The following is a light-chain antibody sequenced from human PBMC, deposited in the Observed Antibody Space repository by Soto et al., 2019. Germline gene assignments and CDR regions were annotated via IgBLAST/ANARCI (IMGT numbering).Light chain of an antibody. J-gene: IGLJ1*01. CDR2: DVS. CDR3: SSYTSSSTLYV. V-gene: IGLV2-14*01. Sequence: QSVLTQAASVSGSHGHSITISCTGTSSDVGGYNYVSWYQQHPGKDPKLMSYDVSDRPSGVSSRFSGSKSGNTAALTISGLQAEDEADYYCSSYTSSSTLYVFGTGTKVTVL. CDR1: SSDVGGYNY.